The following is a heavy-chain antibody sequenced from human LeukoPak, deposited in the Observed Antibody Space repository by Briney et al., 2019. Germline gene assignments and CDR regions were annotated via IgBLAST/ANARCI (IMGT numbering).Heavy chain of an antibody. Sequence: GASVKVSCKASGGTFGSYAISWVRQAPGQGLEWMGGIIPIFGTANYAQKFQGRVTITTDESTSTTYMELSSLRSEDTAVYYCARDLSVAQEVYFDLWGRGTLVTVSS. CDR3: ARDLSVAQEVYFDL. V-gene: IGHV1-69*05. D-gene: IGHD6-19*01. CDR1: GGTFGSYA. CDR2: IIPIFGTA. J-gene: IGHJ2*01.